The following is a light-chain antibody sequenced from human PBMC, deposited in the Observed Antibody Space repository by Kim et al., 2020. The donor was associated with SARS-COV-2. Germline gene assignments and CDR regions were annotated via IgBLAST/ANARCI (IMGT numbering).Light chain of an antibody. V-gene: IGLV3-1*01. Sequence: SYELTQPPSVSVSPGQTASITCSGDKLGDKYACWYQQKPGQSPVLVIYEGTERPSGIPERFSGSKSGTTATLTISGTQAIDEADYYCQAWDSRTVIFGGGTQLTLL. CDR1: KLGDKY. CDR2: EGT. J-gene: IGLJ2*01. CDR3: QAWDSRTVI.